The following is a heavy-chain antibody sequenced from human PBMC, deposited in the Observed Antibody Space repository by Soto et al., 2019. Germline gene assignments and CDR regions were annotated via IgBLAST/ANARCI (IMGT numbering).Heavy chain of an antibody. CDR2: IYYSGST. J-gene: IGHJ4*02. CDR3: ARTWDCSGGSCFDY. D-gene: IGHD2-15*01. CDR1: GGSISSYY. V-gene: IGHV4-59*01. Sequence: SETLSLTCTVSGGSISSYYWSWIRQPPGKGLEWIGYIYYSGSTNYNPSLKSRVTISVDTSKNQFSLMLSSVTAADTAVYYCARTWDCSGGSCFDYWGQGTLVTVSS.